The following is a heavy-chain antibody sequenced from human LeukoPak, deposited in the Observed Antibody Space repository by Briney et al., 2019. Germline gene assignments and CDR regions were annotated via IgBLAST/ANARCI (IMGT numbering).Heavy chain of an antibody. CDR2: INWNSGSI. D-gene: IGHD6-19*01. CDR1: GFTFDDYA. Sequence: GGSLRLSCAASGFTFDDYAMHRVRQTPGKGLEWVSGINWNSGSIGYADSVKGRFTISRDNAKNSLYLQMNSLRPEDTAFYYCAKDKGSGWSGIDYWGQGTLVTVSS. V-gene: IGHV3-9*01. J-gene: IGHJ4*02. CDR3: AKDKGSGWSGIDY.